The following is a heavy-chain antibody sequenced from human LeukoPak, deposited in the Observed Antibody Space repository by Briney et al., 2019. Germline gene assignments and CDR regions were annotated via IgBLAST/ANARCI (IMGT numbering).Heavy chain of an antibody. CDR1: GGTFSSYA. CDR2: IIPIFGTA. J-gene: IGHJ4*02. D-gene: IGHD2-15*01. Sequence: ASVKVSCKASGGTFSSYAISWVRQAPGQGLEWMGGIIPIFGTANYAQKFQGRVTITTHESTSTAYMELSSLRSEDTAVYYCARAIRYCSGGSCYPYYFDYWGQGTLVTVSS. CDR3: ARAIRYCSGGSCYPYYFDY. V-gene: IGHV1-69*05.